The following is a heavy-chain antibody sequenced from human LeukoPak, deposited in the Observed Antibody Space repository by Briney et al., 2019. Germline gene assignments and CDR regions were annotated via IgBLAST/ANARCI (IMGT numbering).Heavy chain of an antibody. V-gene: IGHV4-59*08. CDR2: IYDSGTSDPT. J-gene: IGHJ4*02. CDR1: GGSTTRYY. D-gene: IGHD5-18*01. CDR3: AGHEVYSYGTFDY. Sequence: PSETLSLTCTVTGGSTTRYYWSWLRQSPGKGLEWVGYIYDSGTSDPTTYNPTFKSRVTISLDTSKNQFSLKLSSVTAADTAVYYCAGHEVYSYGTFDYWGQGTLVTVSS.